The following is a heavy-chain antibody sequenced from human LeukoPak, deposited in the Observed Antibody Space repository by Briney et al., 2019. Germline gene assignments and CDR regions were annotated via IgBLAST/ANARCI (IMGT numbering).Heavy chain of an antibody. CDR3: ARDLSAAFDF. V-gene: IGHV3-33*01. Sequence: GGSLRLSCAASGFPFSSYGMHWVRQAPGKGLEWVARLVYDERSDYADSVKGRFSISRDNSKNTLFLDMSDLRVEATAVYYCARDLSAAFDFWGQGVLVTVSS. J-gene: IGHJ4*02. D-gene: IGHD6-19*01. CDR1: GFPFSSYG. CDR2: LVYDERS.